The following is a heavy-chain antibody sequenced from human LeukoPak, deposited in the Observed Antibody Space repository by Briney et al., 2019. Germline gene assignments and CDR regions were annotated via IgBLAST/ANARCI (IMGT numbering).Heavy chain of an antibody. CDR2: IYTSGST. CDR3: ARESAWYGNWFDP. V-gene: IGHV4-61*02. CDR1: GGSISSDSYY. Sequence: PSETLSLTCTVSGGSISSDSYYWSWIRQSAGKGLEWIGRIYTSGSTNYNPSLKSRVTISVDTSKNQFSLKLSSVTAADTAVYYCARESAWYGNWFDPWGQGTLVTVSS. J-gene: IGHJ5*02. D-gene: IGHD6-19*01.